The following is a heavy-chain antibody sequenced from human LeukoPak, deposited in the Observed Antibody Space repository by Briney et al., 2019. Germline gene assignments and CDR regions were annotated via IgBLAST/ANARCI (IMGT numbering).Heavy chain of an antibody. Sequence: GGSLRLSCAASGFALSSHWMTWVRQAPGKGLEWVAVISYDGSNKYYADSVKGRFTISRDNSKNTLYLQMNSLRAEDTAVYYCARAKGIRHYYDSSGYYGYWGQGTLVTVSS. J-gene: IGHJ4*02. D-gene: IGHD3-22*01. CDR3: ARAKGIRHYYDSSGYYGY. V-gene: IGHV3-30-3*01. CDR1: GFALSSHW. CDR2: ISYDGSNK.